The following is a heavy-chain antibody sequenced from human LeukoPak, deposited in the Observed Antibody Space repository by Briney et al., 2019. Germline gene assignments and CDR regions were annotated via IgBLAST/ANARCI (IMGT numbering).Heavy chain of an antibody. D-gene: IGHD6-19*01. CDR2: ISSIGST. V-gene: IGHV4-59*11. CDR1: DDSFSTHY. J-gene: IGHJ4*02. Sequence: TSETLSLTCSVSDDSFSTHYWTWIRQPPGKGLEWIGYISSIGSTNYNPSLKSRVTISVDTSKKQFSLKMTSVTAADTAVYYCARGSRGWYGFSADYWGQGTLVTVSS. CDR3: ARGSRGWYGFSADY.